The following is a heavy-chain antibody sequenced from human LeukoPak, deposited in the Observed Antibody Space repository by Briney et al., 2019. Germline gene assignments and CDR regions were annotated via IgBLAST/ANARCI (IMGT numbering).Heavy chain of an antibody. CDR2: ISAYNGDT. CDR1: GYTLPTYV. D-gene: IGHD5-18*01. V-gene: IGHV1-18*01. CDR3: ARGGYSYGQHAFDI. J-gene: IGHJ3*02. Sequence: ASVKVSCTASGYTLPTYVINWVRQAPGQGLEWMGWISAYNGDTNYAQKLQGRVTMTTDTSTYTAYMELRSLRSDDTAVYYCARGGYSYGQHAFDIWGQGTMVTVSS.